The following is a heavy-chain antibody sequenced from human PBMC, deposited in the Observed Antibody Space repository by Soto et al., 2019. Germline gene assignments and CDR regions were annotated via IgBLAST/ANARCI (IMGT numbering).Heavy chain of an antibody. Sequence: VQLLESGGGLVQPGGSLRLSCAASGFTLTTYAMSWVRQPPGKGLEWVSSKNGAGTSTSYADSVKGRFTTSRDNSKNTLFLEMNSLRAEDTAVYCCARGGADHYHYGMDVWGQGTTVIVSS. CDR3: ARGGADHYHYGMDV. J-gene: IGHJ6*02. CDR2: KNGAGTST. V-gene: IGHV3-23*01. D-gene: IGHD3-10*01. CDR1: GFTLTTYA.